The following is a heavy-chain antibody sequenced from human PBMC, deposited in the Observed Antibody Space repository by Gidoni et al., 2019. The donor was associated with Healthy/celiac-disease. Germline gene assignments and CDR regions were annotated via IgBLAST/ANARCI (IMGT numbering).Heavy chain of an antibody. CDR3: AKDMVVGSAWFDP. V-gene: IGHV3-23*01. Sequence: EVQLLESGGDLIQPGGSLRLSCAASGFTFSNYAMSWVRQAPGKGLEWVSTISGNGGLTFYADSVKGRFTISRDNSKNTLSLQMNSLRAEDTAVYYCAKDMVVGSAWFDPWGQGTLVTVSS. CDR2: ISGNGGLT. CDR1: GFTFSNYA. D-gene: IGHD2-15*01. J-gene: IGHJ5*02.